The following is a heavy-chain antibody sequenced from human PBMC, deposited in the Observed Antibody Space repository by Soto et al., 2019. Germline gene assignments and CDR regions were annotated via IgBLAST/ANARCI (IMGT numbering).Heavy chain of an antibody. CDR2: ISAYNGNT. CDR1: GYTFTSYG. Sequence: GASVKVSCKASGYTFTSYGISWVRQAPGQGLEWMGWISAYNGNTNYAQKLQGRVTMTTDTYTSTAYMELRSLRSDDTAVYYCARVEGLDRLVNWFDPWGQGTLVTVSS. V-gene: IGHV1-18*01. D-gene: IGHD1-1*01. J-gene: IGHJ5*02. CDR3: ARVEGLDRLVNWFDP.